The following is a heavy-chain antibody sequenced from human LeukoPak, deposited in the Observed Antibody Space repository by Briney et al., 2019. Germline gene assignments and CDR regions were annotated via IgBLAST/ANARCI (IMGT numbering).Heavy chain of an antibody. CDR3: ARDTTRKYYYDSSGYYSEYYYYGMDV. J-gene: IGHJ6*02. Sequence: GGSLRLSCAASGFTVSSNYMSWVRQAPGKGLEWVSVIYSGGSTYYADSVKGRFTISRDNSKNTLYLRMNSLRAEDTAVYYCARDTTRKYYYDSSGYYSEYYYYGMDVWGQGTTVTVSS. D-gene: IGHD3-22*01. CDR1: GFTVSSNY. V-gene: IGHV3-66*02. CDR2: IYSGGST.